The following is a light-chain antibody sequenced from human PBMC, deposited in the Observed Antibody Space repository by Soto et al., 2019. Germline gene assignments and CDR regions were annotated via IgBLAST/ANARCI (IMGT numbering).Light chain of an antibody. CDR1: QSISSY. Sequence: DIPMTQSHSSLSASVGDRFTITCRASQSISSYLNWYQQKPGKAPKLLIYAASSLQSGVPSRFSGSGSGTDFTLTISSLQPEDFATYYCQQSYSTPPTFGQGAKVDIK. CDR2: AAS. V-gene: IGKV1-39*01. J-gene: IGKJ1*01. CDR3: QQSYSTPPT.